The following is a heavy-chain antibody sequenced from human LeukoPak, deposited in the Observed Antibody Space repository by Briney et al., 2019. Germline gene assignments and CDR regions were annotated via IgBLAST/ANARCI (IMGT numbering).Heavy chain of an antibody. V-gene: IGHV3-9*03. J-gene: IGHJ2*01. CDR3: AKASADWYFDL. CDR2: ISCNSGTV. Sequence: PGRSLRLSCAASGFNFNDYAMRWVRQAPGKGLEWVSGISCNSGTVAYADSVKGRFTISRDNSKKSLYLQMNSLRAEDMALYYCAKASADWYFDLWGRGTLVTVSS. D-gene: IGHD2-2*01. CDR1: GFNFNDYA.